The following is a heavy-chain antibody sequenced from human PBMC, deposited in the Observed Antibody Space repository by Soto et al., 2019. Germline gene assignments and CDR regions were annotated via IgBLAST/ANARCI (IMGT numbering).Heavy chain of an antibody. D-gene: IGHD4-17*01. CDR1: GFSLSDHS. Sequence: QVNLVESGGGVVQPGRSLTLSCAASGFSLSDHSMHWVRQAPGKGLEWVAHVSFNGNIQQYSDSVKGRFTISRDNSNNTVFLQMAGLTPADTALYYCVRMTSMMYFFDHWGQGAQVTVSS. CDR3: VRMTSMMYFFDH. J-gene: IGHJ4*02. V-gene: IGHV3-30*04. CDR2: VSFNGNIQ.